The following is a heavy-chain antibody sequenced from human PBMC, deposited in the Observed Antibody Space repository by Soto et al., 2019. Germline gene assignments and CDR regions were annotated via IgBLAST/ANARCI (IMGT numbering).Heavy chain of an antibody. D-gene: IGHD3-3*01. J-gene: IGHJ6*02. CDR1: GGSISSYY. Sequence: PSETLSLTCTVSGGSISSYYWSWIRQPPGKGLEWIGYICYSGSTNYSPSLKSRVTISVDTSKNQFSLKLSSVTAADTAVYYCARDRDFWSGYYRTYGMDVWGQGTTVTVSS. CDR2: ICYSGST. CDR3: ARDRDFWSGYYRTYGMDV. V-gene: IGHV4-59*01.